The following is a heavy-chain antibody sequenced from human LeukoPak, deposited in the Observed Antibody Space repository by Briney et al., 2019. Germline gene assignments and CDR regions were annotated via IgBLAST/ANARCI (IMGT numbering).Heavy chain of an antibody. V-gene: IGHV4-59*11. D-gene: IGHD5-24*01. CDR2: ISNSGST. J-gene: IGHJ6*03. CDR3: VGDALEGYNSYYYMDV. CDR1: GRSITIHS. Sequence: KTSETLSLTRSLSGRSITIHSRSCIPPPPEGRLECIGYISNSGSTHYNPPPRRRDTISKNTSEKTFSLKLSSVTPAHSPVYFFVGDALEGYNSYYYMDVWGGGGTVTVSS.